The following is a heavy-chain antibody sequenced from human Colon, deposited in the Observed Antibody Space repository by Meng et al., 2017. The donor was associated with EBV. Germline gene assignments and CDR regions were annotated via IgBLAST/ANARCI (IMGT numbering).Heavy chain of an antibody. CDR3: ARGNAYNAPSFDY. J-gene: IGHJ4*02. CDR1: GASISSNNW. V-gene: IGHV4-4*02. Sequence: QVPLQGAGPGLVAPSGTLSRTCAVSGASISSNNWWSWVRQPPGKGLEWIGEIYHGGNTNYNPSLKSRVTISVDRSNDQFSLSLSSVTAADTAVYYCARGNAYNAPSFDYWGQGTLVTVSS. CDR2: IYHGGNT. D-gene: IGHD5-24*01.